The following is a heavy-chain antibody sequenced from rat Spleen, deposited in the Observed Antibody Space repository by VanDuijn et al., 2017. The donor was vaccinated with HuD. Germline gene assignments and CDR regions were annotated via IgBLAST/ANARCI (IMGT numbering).Heavy chain of an antibody. CDR3: AKETGYNSYFDY. V-gene: IGHV5S23*01. D-gene: IGHD1-4*01. CDR1: GFTFSDFD. J-gene: IGHJ2*01. CDR2: ISTGDDDT. Sequence: EVQLEESGGGLVQPGRSLKLSCVASGFTFSDFDMAWVRQAPTKGLEWVASISTGDDDTYYRDSVKGRFTVSRDNAENTLYLQMHSLRSEDTATYYCAKETGYNSYFDYWGQGVMVTVSS.